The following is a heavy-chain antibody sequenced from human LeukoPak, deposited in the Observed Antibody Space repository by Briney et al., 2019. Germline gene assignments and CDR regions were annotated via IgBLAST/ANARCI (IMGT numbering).Heavy chain of an antibody. CDR1: GYTFTSYY. D-gene: IGHD6-13*01. V-gene: IGHV1-46*01. CDR2: INPSGGST. J-gene: IGHJ6*02. Sequence: ASVEVSCKASGYTFTSYYMHWVRQAPGQGLEWMGIINPSGGSTSYAQKFQGRVTMTRDTSISTAYMELSRLRSDDTAVYYCARVLYSSSWYGWGNYYGMDVWGQGTTVTVSS. CDR3: ARVLYSSSWYGWGNYYGMDV.